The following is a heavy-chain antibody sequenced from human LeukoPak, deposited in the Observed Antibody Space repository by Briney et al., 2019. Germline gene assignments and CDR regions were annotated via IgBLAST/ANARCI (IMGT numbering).Heavy chain of an antibody. CDR2: IYHSGST. CDR1: GYSISSGYH. D-gene: IGHD4-17*01. Sequence: PSETLSLTCTVSGYSISSGYHWGWIRQPPGKGLEWIGSIYHSGSTYYNPSLKSRVTISVDTSKNQFSLKLRSVTAADTAVYYCARVPTVTFFDYWGQGTLVTVSS. CDR3: ARVPTVTFFDY. V-gene: IGHV4-38-2*02. J-gene: IGHJ4*02.